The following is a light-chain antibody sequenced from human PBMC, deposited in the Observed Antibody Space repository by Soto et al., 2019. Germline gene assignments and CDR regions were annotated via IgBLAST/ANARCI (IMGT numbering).Light chain of an antibody. Sequence: EIVMTQSPATLSVSPGERATLSCRASQTVSSNLAWYQQKPGQAPRLRIYGASTRATGVPARFSGSGSGTEFTLTISSLQSEDFAVYYCQQYYNWPPQYTFGQGTKLQIK. J-gene: IGKJ2*01. CDR2: GAS. CDR1: QTVSSN. V-gene: IGKV3-15*01. CDR3: QQYYNWPPQYT.